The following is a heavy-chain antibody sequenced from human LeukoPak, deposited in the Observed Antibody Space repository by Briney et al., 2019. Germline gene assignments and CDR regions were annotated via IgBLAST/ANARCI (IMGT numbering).Heavy chain of an antibody. CDR1: GFTFSTYW. D-gene: IGHD2-2*01. J-gene: IGHJ5*02. Sequence: GGSLRLSCAASGFTFSTYWMHWVRQAPGKGLVWVSRFNSDARSAYYADSVKGRFTISRDNSKNTLYLQMNSLRAEDTAVYYCARNREYQLLENWFDPWGQGTLVTVSS. CDR2: FNSDARSA. CDR3: ARNREYQLLENWFDP. V-gene: IGHV3-74*01.